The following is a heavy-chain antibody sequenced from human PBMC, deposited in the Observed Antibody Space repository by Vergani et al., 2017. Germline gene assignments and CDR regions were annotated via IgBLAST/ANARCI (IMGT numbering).Heavy chain of an antibody. D-gene: IGHD2-21*01. V-gene: IGHV3-15*07. CDR3: TTDPRYCGEGSCYWLREHHYYGMDV. CDR1: GFSFRNAW. CDR2: IKSTFDRGTT. J-gene: IGHJ6*02. Sequence: EVQLVESGGGIIKPGGSLRLSCVASGFSFRNAWMNWVRRTPGKGLEWVGRIKSTFDRGTTDYAAAVKGRVTISRDDAKNTLFLQMNGLKAEDIGVYYCTTDPRYCGEGSCYWLREHHYYGMDVWGQGTTVTVSS.